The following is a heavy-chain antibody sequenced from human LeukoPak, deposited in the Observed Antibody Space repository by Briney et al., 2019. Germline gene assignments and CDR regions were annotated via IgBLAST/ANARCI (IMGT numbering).Heavy chain of an antibody. D-gene: IGHD6-13*01. Sequence: PSETLSLTCTVSGGSISSSRYSWGWIRQPPGKGLEWIGNIHYSGTTYCNPSLKSRVTISVDTSKNQFSLKLSSVTAADMAVYYCARLDPAADGDYWGQGTLVTVSS. V-gene: IGHV4-39*01. CDR3: ARLDPAADGDY. CDR1: GGSISSSRYS. CDR2: IHYSGTT. J-gene: IGHJ4*02.